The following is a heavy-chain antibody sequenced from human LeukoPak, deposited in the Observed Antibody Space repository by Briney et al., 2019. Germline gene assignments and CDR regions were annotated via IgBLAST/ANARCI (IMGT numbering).Heavy chain of an antibody. CDR2: ISGSGGST. V-gene: IGHV3-23*01. CDR1: GFTFSSYG. CDR3: AKEWYSSSWYYYYHYMDV. J-gene: IGHJ6*03. Sequence: GGSLRLSCAASGFTFSSYGMSWVRQAPGKGLEWVSAISGSGGSTYYADSVKGRFTISRDNSKNTLYLQMNSLRAEDTAVYYCAKEWYSSSWYYYYHYMDVWGKGTTVTISS. D-gene: IGHD6-13*01.